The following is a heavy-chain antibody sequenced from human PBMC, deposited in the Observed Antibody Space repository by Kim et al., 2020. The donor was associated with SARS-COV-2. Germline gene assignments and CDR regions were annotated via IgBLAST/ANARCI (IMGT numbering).Heavy chain of an antibody. D-gene: IGHD6-13*01. CDR1: GGTFSSYA. CDR3: ARGQPARAAAGTAGYYYYYYGMDV. CDR2: IIPIFGTA. V-gene: IGHV1-69*13. J-gene: IGHJ6*02. Sequence: SVKVSCKASGGTFSSYAISWVRQAPGQGLEWMGGIIPIFGTANYPQKFQGRVTITADESTSTAYMELSSLRSEDTAVYYCARGQPARAAAGTAGYYYYYYGMDVWGQGTTVTVSS.